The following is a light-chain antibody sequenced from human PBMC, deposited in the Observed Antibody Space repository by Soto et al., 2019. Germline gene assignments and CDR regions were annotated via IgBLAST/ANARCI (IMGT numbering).Light chain of an antibody. CDR1: QSISTY. CDR3: QQNYSPPPIT. V-gene: IGKV1-39*01. CDR2: AAS. Sequence: DIQMTQSPSSLSASVGDRVTITGRASQSISTYLNWYQQKPGKAPKLLIYAASSLQSGVPSRFSGSESGTDFTLTISNLQPEDFATYYCQQNYSPPPITFGQGTRLEIK. J-gene: IGKJ5*01.